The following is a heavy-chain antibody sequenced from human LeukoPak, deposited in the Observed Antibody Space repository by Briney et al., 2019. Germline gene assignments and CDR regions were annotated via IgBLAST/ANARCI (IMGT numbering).Heavy chain of an antibody. V-gene: IGHV4-59*01. Sequence: KPSETLSLTCTVSGGSISSYYWSWIRQPPGKGLEWIGYIYYSGSTMYNPSLKSRVTISVDTSKKQFSLKLRSVTAADTAVYYCARGGRGYYDEHFWGQGTLVTVSS. J-gene: IGHJ4*02. D-gene: IGHD3-22*01. CDR2: IYYSGST. CDR3: ARGGRGYYDEHF. CDR1: GGSISSYY.